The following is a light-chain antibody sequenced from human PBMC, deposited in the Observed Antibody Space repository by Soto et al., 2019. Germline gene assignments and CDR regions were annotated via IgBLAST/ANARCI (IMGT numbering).Light chain of an antibody. J-gene: IGLJ3*02. CDR3: CSFTSSNTWV. CDR2: EVN. CDR1: SSDVGAYNY. V-gene: IGLV2-14*01. Sequence: QSALTQPASVSGSPGQSITISCTGTSSDVGAYNYVSWYQQYPGKAPKLMIYEVNTRPSGVSNRFSGSKSGNTASLAISGLQAGDEAGYYCCSFTSSNTWVFGGGTKLTVL.